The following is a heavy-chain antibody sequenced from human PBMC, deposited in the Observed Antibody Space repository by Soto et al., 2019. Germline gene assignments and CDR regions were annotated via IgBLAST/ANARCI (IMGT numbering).Heavy chain of an antibody. CDR1: GYTFTSYG. CDR3: ARDDKTYYYDSRCYYPCRY. Sequence: QVQLVQSGAEVKKPGASVKVSCKASGYTFTSYGISWVRQAPGQGLEWMGWISAYNGNTNYAQKLQGRVTMTTDTSTSIAYREVRMLRSNVTSVSYCARDDKTYYYDSRCYYPCRYWGQGTLVTVSS. J-gene: IGHJ4*02. D-gene: IGHD3-22*01. V-gene: IGHV1-18*01. CDR2: ISAYNGNT.